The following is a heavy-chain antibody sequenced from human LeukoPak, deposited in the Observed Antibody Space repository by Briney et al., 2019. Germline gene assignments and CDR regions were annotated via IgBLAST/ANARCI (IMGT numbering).Heavy chain of an antibody. CDR2: INKGASEI. V-gene: IGHV3-7*01. J-gene: IGHJ4*02. Sequence: GGSLRLSCAASGFTFSTYRMNWYREAPGKGVGGGGNINKGASEIKYVDSVRGGVTISRDKDKNSLHLQMNSLTAEDTAVYYCATDRDNSDWQKRFDCWGQRTLVTVSS. CDR3: ATDRDNSDWQKRFDC. D-gene: IGHD2-21*02. CDR1: GFTFSTYR.